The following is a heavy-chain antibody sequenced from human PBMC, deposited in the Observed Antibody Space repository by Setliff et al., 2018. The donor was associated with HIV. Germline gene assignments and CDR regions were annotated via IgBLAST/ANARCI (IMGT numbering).Heavy chain of an antibody. J-gene: IGHJ4*02. V-gene: IGHV1-69*13. CDR3: AKDRGSSYSSGSDC. Sequence: SVKVSCKASRGTFSNHSISWVRQAPGQGLEWMGGIIPMFGTADYSQKLRGRVTITADESTSTSYMELRSLRAEDTAVYLCAKDRGSSYSSGSDCWGQGTLVTVSS. CDR2: IIPMFGTA. D-gene: IGHD6-19*01. CDR1: RGTFSNHS.